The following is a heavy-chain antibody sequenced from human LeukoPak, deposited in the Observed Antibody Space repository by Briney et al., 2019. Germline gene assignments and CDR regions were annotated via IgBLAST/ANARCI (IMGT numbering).Heavy chain of an antibody. CDR3: ARASSTSCYGGYCYYYYYYMDV. V-gene: IGHV4-34*01. Sequence: SETLSLTCAVYGGSFSGYYWSWIRQPPGKGLEWIGEINHSGSTNYNPSLKSRVTISVDTSKNQFSLKLSSVTAADTAVYYCARASSTSCYGGYCYYYYYYMDVWGKGTTVTVSS. CDR2: INHSGST. J-gene: IGHJ6*03. D-gene: IGHD2-2*01. CDR1: GGSFSGYY.